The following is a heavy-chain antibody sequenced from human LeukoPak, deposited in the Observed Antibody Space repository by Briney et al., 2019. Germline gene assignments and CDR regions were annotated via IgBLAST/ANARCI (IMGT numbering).Heavy chain of an antibody. D-gene: IGHD6-13*01. CDR3: ARAIAAAGPYYFDY. J-gene: IGHJ4*02. CDR2: IYHSRST. V-gene: IGHV4-30-2*01. Sequence: SETLSLTCAVSGGSISSGGYSWSWIRQPPGKGLEWIGYIYHSRSTYYNPSLKSRVTISVDRSKNQFSLKLSSVTAADTAVYYCARAIAAAGPYYFDYWGQGTLVTVSS. CDR1: GGSISSGGYS.